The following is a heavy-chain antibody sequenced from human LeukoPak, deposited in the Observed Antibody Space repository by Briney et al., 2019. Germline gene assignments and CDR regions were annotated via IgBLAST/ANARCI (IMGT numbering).Heavy chain of an antibody. V-gene: IGHV3-7*01. CDR2: IKPDGSET. CDR1: GFPFKGYW. J-gene: IGHJ4*02. D-gene: IGHD3-10*01. Sequence: GGSLRLSCVASGFPFKGYWMTWVRQSPGKGMDWVANIKPDGSETNYLDSVKGRFTISRDNARDSLFLEVNNLRVDDTAVYYCARGGGELWPLDEWGQGILVTVSS. CDR3: ARGGGELWPLDE.